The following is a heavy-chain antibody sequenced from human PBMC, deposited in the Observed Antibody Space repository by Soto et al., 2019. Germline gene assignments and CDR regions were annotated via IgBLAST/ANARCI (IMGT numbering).Heavy chain of an antibody. V-gene: IGHV1-69*06. J-gene: IGHJ6*02. CDR1: GGSFSSYA. Sequence: SSVKVSRTTSGGSFSSYAISWVRQAPIQGLEWMGGIIPIFGTANYAQKFQGRVTITADKSTSTAYMELSSLRSEDTAVYYCARNRGYYDILTGYDYYYGMDVWGQGTTVTVFS. CDR2: IIPIFGTA. D-gene: IGHD3-9*01. CDR3: ARNRGYYDILTGYDYYYGMDV.